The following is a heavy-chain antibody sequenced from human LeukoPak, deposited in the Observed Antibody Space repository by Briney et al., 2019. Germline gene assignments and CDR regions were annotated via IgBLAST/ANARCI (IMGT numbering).Heavy chain of an antibody. CDR1: GVSISSGGYS. D-gene: IGHD2-15*01. CDR3: ARGDCSGGSCYPGAFDY. J-gene: IGHJ4*02. CDR2: IYHSGST. Sequence: SETLSLTCAVSGVSISSGGYSWRWIRQPPGKGLEWIGYIYHSGSTYYNPSLKSRVTIPVDRSKNQFSLKLSSVTAADTAVYYCARGDCSGGSCYPGAFDYWGQGTLVTVSS. V-gene: IGHV4-30-2*01.